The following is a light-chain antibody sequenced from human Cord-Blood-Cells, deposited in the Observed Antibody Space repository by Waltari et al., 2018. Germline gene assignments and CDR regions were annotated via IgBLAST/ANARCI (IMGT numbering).Light chain of an antibody. CDR3: QQYNNWPLYT. CDR2: GAS. Sequence: EIVMTQSPATLSVSPGERATLPCRASQSVSSNLAWYQQKPGQAPRLLIYGASTRATGIPARFSGSGSGTEFTLTISSLQSEDFAVYYCQQYNNWPLYTFGQGTKLESK. J-gene: IGKJ2*01. V-gene: IGKV3-15*01. CDR1: QSVSSN.